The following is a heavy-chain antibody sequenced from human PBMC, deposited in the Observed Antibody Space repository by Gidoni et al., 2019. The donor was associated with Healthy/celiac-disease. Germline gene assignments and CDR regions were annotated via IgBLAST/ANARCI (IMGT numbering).Heavy chain of an antibody. J-gene: IGHJ5*02. Sequence: QVQLVQSGAEVKKPGSSVKVSCKASGGPFSSYAISWVRQAPGQGLEWMGGIIPIFGTANYAQNFQGRVTITADESTSTAYMELSSLRSEDTAVYYCARSSVVVTAAGFDPWGQGTLVTVSS. CDR3: ARSSVVVTAAGFDP. V-gene: IGHV1-69*01. CDR1: GGPFSSYA. D-gene: IGHD2-21*02. CDR2: IIPIFGTA.